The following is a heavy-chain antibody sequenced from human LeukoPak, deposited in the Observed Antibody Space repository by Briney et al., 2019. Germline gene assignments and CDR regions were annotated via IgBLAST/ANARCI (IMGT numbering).Heavy chain of an antibody. D-gene: IGHD5-18*01. CDR2: IYTSGST. Sequence: SETLSLTCTVSGGSISSGSYYWSWIRQPAGKGLEWIGRIYTSGSTNYNPSLKSRVTISVDTSKNQFSLKLSSVTAADTAVYYCARLTAMRTNDYWGQGTLVTVSS. J-gene: IGHJ4*02. V-gene: IGHV4-61*02. CDR3: ARLTAMRTNDY. CDR1: GGSISSGSYY.